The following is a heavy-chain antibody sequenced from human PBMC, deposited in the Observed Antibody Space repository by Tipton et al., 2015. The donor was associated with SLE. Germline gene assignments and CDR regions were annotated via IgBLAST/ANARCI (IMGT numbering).Heavy chain of an antibody. Sequence: QLVQSGGGVVPPGRSLRLSCAASGFSFSNYGMHWVRQAPGKGLEWVTLIWHDGTNQYYADSVKGRFTISRDNSKNQFSLKLTSVTAADTAVYYCARDPKYWGQGTLVIVSS. CDR2: IWHDGTNQ. J-gene: IGHJ4*02. CDR1: GFSFSNYG. V-gene: IGHV3-33*01. CDR3: ARDPKY.